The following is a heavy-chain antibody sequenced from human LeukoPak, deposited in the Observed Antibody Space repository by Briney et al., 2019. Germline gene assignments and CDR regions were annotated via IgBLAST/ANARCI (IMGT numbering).Heavy chain of an antibody. CDR1: GYTFTSYG. J-gene: IGHJ4*02. D-gene: IGHD3-22*01. Sequence: ASVKVSCKASGYTFTSYGISWARQAPGQGLEWMGWISAYSGNTNYAQKLQGRVTMTTDTSTSTAYMELRSLRSDDTAVYYCAITYYYDSSVPGAYYFDYWGQGTLVTVSS. CDR2: ISAYSGNT. CDR3: AITYYYDSSVPGAYYFDY. V-gene: IGHV1-18*01.